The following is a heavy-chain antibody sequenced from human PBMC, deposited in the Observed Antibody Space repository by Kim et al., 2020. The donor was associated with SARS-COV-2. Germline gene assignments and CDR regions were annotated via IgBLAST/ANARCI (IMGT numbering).Heavy chain of an antibody. J-gene: IGHJ3*02. D-gene: IGHD1-1*01. V-gene: IGHV1-2*06. CDR2: INPNSGGT. Sequence: ASVKVSCKASGYTFTGYYMHWVRQAPGQGLEWMGRINPNSGGTNYAQKFQGRVTMTRDTSISTAYMELSRLRSDDTAVYYCARDREELEPSAFDIWGQGTMVTVSS. CDR3: ARDREELEPSAFDI. CDR1: GYTFTGYY.